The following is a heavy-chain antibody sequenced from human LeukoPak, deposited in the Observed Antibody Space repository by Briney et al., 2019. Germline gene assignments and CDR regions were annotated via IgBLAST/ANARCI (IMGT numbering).Heavy chain of an antibody. D-gene: IGHD2-2*03. CDR2: ISYDGTNK. Sequence: GRSLRLSCAASGFTFSSYGMYWVRQAPGKGLEWVAVISYDGTNKYYADSVQGRFTISRDNSKNTVYVQMNSLRAEDTALYYCARALDRDAFDIWGQGTMVTVSS. J-gene: IGHJ3*02. V-gene: IGHV3-30*03. CDR3: ARALDRDAFDI. CDR1: GFTFSSYG.